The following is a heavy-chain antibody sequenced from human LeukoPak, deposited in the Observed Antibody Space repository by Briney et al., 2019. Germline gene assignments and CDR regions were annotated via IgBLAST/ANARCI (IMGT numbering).Heavy chain of an antibody. D-gene: IGHD1-26*01. V-gene: IGHV4-34*01. CDR3: ARGGSGSYLDAFDI. CDR1: GESFSGYY. J-gene: IGHJ3*02. CDR2: INHSGST. Sequence: PSETLSLTCAVYGESFSGYYWSWIRQPPGKGLEWIGEINHSGSTNYNPSLKSRVTISVDTSKNQFSLKLSSVTAADTAVYYCARGGSGSYLDAFDIWGQGTMVTVSS.